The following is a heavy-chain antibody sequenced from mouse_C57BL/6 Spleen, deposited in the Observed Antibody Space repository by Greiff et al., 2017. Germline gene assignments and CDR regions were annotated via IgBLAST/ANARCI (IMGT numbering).Heavy chain of an antibody. J-gene: IGHJ4*01. CDR3: ARWTTAYAMDY. CDR1: GYTFTSYW. CDR2: IYPGSGCT. V-gene: IGHV1-55*01. D-gene: IGHD2-13*01. Sequence: QVQLQQPGAELVKPGASVKMSCKASGYTFTSYWITWVKQRPGQGLEWIGDIYPGSGCTNYNEKFKSKATLTVDTSSSTAYMQLSSLTSEDSAVDYGARWTTAYAMDYWGQGTSVTVSS.